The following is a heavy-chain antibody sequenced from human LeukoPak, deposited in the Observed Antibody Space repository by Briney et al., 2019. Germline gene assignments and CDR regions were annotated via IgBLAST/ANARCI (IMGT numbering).Heavy chain of an antibody. CDR2: IKRDGSEK. CDR3: ARDQGHYTAPGDY. D-gene: IGHD3-3*01. CDR1: GFTFSDYW. J-gene: IGHJ4*02. Sequence: GGSLRLSCAASGFTFSDYWMSWVRQAPGKGLEWVASIKRDGSEKYYVGSVKGRFTISRDNSKNTLYLQMNSLRAEDTAVYYCARDQGHYTAPGDYWGQGTLVTVSS. V-gene: IGHV3-7*01.